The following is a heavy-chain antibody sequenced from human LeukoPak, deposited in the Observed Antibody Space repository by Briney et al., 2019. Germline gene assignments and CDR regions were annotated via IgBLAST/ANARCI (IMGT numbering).Heavy chain of an antibody. D-gene: IGHD6-13*01. CDR3: ARGPKYISATGPYYFDY. J-gene: IGHJ4*02. Sequence: PSETLSLTCAVYGGSFSGYYWSWVRQAPGKGLEWVANIKQDGSEKYYVDSVKGRFTISRDNAKNSMYLQMYSLRAEDTAVYYCARGPKYISATGPYYFDYWGQGTPVTVSS. V-gene: IGHV3-7*01. CDR1: GGSFSGYY. CDR2: IKQDGSEK.